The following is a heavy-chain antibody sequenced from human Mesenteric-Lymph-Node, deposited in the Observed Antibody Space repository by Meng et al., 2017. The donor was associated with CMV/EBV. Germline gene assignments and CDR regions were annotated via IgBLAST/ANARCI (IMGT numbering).Heavy chain of an antibody. CDR3: ARVPTYRSGWSDYFDY. Sequence: ASVKVSCKASGYTFSTYDIRWVQQAPGQGLEWMGIINPSSGGSTDYAQKFQGRVTITKDTSSSTVYMELSSLRSEDTAVYYCARVPTYRSGWSDYFDYWGQGTLVTVSS. CDR1: GYTFSTYD. CDR2: INPSSGGST. D-gene: IGHD6-19*01. J-gene: IGHJ4*02. V-gene: IGHV1-46*01.